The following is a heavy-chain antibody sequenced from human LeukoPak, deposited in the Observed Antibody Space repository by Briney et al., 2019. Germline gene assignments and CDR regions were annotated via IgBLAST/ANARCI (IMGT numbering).Heavy chain of an antibody. D-gene: IGHD3-22*01. Sequence: GGSLRLSCAASGFTVSSNYMSWVRQAPGKGLEWVSVIYSGGSTYYADSVKGRFTISRDNAKNSLYLQMNSLRAEDTAVYYCARELYDSSGGTRLDIWGQGTMVTVSS. CDR3: ARELYDSSGGTRLDI. CDR2: IYSGGST. V-gene: IGHV3-53*01. CDR1: GFTVSSNY. J-gene: IGHJ3*02.